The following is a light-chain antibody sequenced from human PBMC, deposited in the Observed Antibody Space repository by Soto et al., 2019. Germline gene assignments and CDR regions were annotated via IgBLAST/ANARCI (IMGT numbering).Light chain of an antibody. Sequence: QSVLTQPPSVSAAPGQKVTISCSGSTSNIGNDYISWYQHVPGTAPKLLIYDNNKRPSGIPGRFSGSKSGTSATLGVTGLQTGDEADYYCGTWDSSLSVVVFGGGTKVTVL. V-gene: IGLV1-51*01. J-gene: IGLJ2*01. CDR2: DNN. CDR1: TSNIGNDY. CDR3: GTWDSSLSVVV.